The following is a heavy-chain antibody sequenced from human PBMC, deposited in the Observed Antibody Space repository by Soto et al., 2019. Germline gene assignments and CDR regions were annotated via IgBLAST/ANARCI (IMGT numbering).Heavy chain of an antibody. V-gene: IGHV1-8*01. CDR2: MNPNSGNT. D-gene: IGHD3-9*01. Sequence: ASVKVSCKASGYTFTSYDINWVRQATGQGLEWMGWMNPNSGNTGYAQKFQGRVTMTRNTSISTAYMELSSLRSEDTAVYYCARGLSYYDILTSYYNTYYFDYWGQGTLDTVPQ. J-gene: IGHJ4*02. CDR1: GYTFTSYD. CDR3: ARGLSYYDILTSYYNTYYFDY.